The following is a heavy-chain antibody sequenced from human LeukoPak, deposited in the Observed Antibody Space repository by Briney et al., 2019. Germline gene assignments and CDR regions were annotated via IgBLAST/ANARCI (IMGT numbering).Heavy chain of an antibody. CDR3: ARDFNSIAAAGTVGY. V-gene: IGHV3-33*01. J-gene: IGHJ4*02. CDR2: IWDDGSNK. CDR1: GFTFSSYG. Sequence: GGSLRLSCAASGFTFSSYGMHWVRQAPGKGLEWVAVIWDDGSNKYYADSVKGRFTISRDNSKNTLYLQMNSLRAEDTAVYYCARDFNSIAAAGTVGYWGQGTLVIVSS. D-gene: IGHD6-13*01.